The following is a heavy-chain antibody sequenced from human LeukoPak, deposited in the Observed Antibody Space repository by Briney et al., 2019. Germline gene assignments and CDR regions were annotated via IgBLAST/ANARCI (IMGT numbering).Heavy chain of an antibody. Sequence: ASVKVSCKASGYTFTSYYMHWVRQAPGQGLEWMGIINPSGGSTSYAQKFQGRVTMTRNTSISTAYMELSSLRSEDTAVYYCARDYYDSSGYRLDAFDIWGQGTMVTVSS. V-gene: IGHV1-46*01. CDR1: GYTFTSYY. CDR3: ARDYYDSSGYRLDAFDI. D-gene: IGHD3-22*01. CDR2: INPSGGST. J-gene: IGHJ3*02.